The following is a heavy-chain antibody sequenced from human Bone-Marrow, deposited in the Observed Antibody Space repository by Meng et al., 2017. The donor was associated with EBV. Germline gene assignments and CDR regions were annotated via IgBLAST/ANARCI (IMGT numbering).Heavy chain of an antibody. CDR1: GLTLSGYW. Sequence: MDSGVGCVPPGGSLGCAGEASGLTLSGYWVHWVRQAPGKGLVWVSRINPDGSVINYADSVKGRFTISRDNAKNTVYLQMNNLRADDTAVYYCAKDCFGDKDSWGQGTLVTVSS. CDR2: INPDGSVI. J-gene: IGHJ4*02. V-gene: IGHV3-74*01. CDR3: AKDCFGDKDS. D-gene: IGHD2-21*01.